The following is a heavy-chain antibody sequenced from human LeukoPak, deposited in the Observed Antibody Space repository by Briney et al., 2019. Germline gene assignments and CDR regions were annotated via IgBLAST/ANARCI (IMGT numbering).Heavy chain of an antibody. J-gene: IGHJ4*02. V-gene: IGHV3-33*01. CDR2: IWYDGSNK. CDR1: GFIFSTYG. Sequence: GGSLRPSCAASGFIFSTYGMHWVRQAPGKGLEWVAVIWYDGSNKNYADSVKGRFTISRDNSKNTLYLQMNSLRAEDTAVYYCATNSYTGSSKNTFNFWGQGTLVTVSS. CDR3: ATNSYTGSSKNTFNF. D-gene: IGHD3-16*01.